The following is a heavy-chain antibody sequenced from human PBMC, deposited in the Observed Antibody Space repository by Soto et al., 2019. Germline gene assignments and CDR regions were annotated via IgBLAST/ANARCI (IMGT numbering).Heavy chain of an antibody. CDR2: IYYSGST. V-gene: IGHV4-39*01. Sequence: SETLSLTCTVSGGSISSSSYYWGWIRQTPGKGLEWIGSIYYSGSTYYNPSLKSRVTISVDTSKNQFSLKLSSVTAADTAVYNCARHGLYYDILTAPLPGWFDPPGQGTLVTLSS. D-gene: IGHD3-9*01. CDR1: GGSISSSSYY. CDR3: ARHGLYYDILTAPLPGWFDP. J-gene: IGHJ5*02.